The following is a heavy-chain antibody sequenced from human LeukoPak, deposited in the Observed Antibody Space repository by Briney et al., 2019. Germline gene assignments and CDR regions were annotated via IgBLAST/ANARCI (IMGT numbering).Heavy chain of an antibody. J-gene: IGHJ5*02. Sequence: SETLSLTCTVSGGSISSYYWSWIRQPPGKGLEWIGYIYYSGSTNYNPSLKSRVTISVDTSRNQFSLKLSSVTAADTAVYYCARREQQLVFGWFDPWGQGTLVTVSS. CDR3: ARREQQLVFGWFDP. CDR1: GGSISSYY. V-gene: IGHV4-59*08. D-gene: IGHD6-13*01. CDR2: IYYSGST.